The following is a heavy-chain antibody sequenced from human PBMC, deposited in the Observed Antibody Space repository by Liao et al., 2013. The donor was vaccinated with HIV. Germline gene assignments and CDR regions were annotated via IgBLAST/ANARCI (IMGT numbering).Heavy chain of an antibody. V-gene: IGHV4-34*01. D-gene: IGHD4-17*01. CDR2: INHSGST. CDR1: GGSFSGYY. CDR3: ARGGYGDYVYFQH. Sequence: QVQLQQWGAGLLKPSETLSLTCAVYGGSFSGYYWSWIRQPPGKGLEWIGEINHSGSTNYNPSLKSRVTISVDTSKNQFSLKLSSVTAADTAVYYCARGGYGDYVYFQHWGQGTLVTVSS. J-gene: IGHJ1*01.